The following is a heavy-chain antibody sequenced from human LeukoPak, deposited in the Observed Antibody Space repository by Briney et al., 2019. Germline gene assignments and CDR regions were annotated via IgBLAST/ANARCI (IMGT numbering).Heavy chain of an antibody. J-gene: IGHJ4*02. CDR3: ARVPPTYYDILTGGSDY. V-gene: IGHV1-18*01. CDR1: GYTFTSYG. D-gene: IGHD3-9*01. CDR2: ISAYNGNT. Sequence: ASVKVSCKASGYTFTSYGISWVRQAPGQGLEWMGWISAYNGNTNYAQKLQGRVTMTTDTSTSTAYMELRSLRSDDTAVYYCARVPPTYYDILTGGSDYWGQGTLVTVSS.